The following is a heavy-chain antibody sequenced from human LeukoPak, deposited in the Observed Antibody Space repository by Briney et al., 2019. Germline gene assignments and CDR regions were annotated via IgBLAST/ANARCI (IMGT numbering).Heavy chain of an antibody. CDR3: ARQRAVAGNNDY. Sequence: SETLSLTCTASGGSISSYYWSWIRQPPGKGLEWIGYIYYSGSTNYNPSLKSRVTISVDTSKNQFSLKLSSVTAADTAVYYCARQRAVAGNNDYWGQGTLVTVSS. CDR1: GGSISSYY. V-gene: IGHV4-59*08. CDR2: IYYSGST. J-gene: IGHJ4*02. D-gene: IGHD6-19*01.